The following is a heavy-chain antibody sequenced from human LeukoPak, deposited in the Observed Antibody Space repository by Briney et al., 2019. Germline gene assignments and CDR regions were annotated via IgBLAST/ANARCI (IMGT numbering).Heavy chain of an antibody. D-gene: IGHD3-22*01. CDR3: VRGALYDSSGYYWFDP. J-gene: IGHJ5*02. CDR1: GFTFSTYT. Sequence: GGSLRLSCEASGFTFSTYTTNWVRQAPGKGLEWVSSISSGGSYIDYADSVKGRFTISRDNAKNSVYLQMNSLRAEDTAVYYCVRGALYDSSGYYWFDPWGQGTLVTVSS. CDR2: ISSGGSYI. V-gene: IGHV3-21*01.